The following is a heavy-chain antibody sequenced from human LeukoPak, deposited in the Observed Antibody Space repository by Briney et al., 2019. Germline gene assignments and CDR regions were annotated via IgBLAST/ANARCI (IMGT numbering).Heavy chain of an antibody. D-gene: IGHD1-7*01. CDR3: VRNWNYGNWFDP. CDR1: GGSISSYY. J-gene: IGHJ5*02. Sequence: SETLSLTCTVSGGSISSYYWSWIRHPPGKGLEWIGYISDSGSTSYNPSLKSRVTISVDTSKNRFSLKLTSVAAADTAVYYCVRNWNYGNWFDPWGQGTLVTVSS. V-gene: IGHV4-59*01. CDR2: ISDSGST.